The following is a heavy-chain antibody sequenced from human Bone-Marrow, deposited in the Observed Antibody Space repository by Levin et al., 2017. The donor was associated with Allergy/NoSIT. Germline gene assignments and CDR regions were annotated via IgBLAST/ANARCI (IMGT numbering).Heavy chain of an antibody. CDR1: FFPFPSSS. V-gene: IGHV3-9*01. Sequence: GGSLRLSFPSSFFPFPSSSLPFFLPLPSKGLEWVSGISWNSYSIGYADSVKDRFTISRDNARNSLFLQMNSLTPEDTALYFCAKGLNWGSPNTFDSWGRGTLVTVSS. CDR2: ISWNSYSI. D-gene: IGHD7-27*01. J-gene: IGHJ4*02. CDR3: AKGLNWGSPNTFDS.